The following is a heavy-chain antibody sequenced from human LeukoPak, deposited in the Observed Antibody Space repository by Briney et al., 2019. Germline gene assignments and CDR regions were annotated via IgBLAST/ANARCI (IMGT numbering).Heavy chain of an antibody. CDR2: IYSGGST. CDR3: ARGMDWNYVGWFDT. D-gene: IGHD1-7*01. V-gene: IGHV3-53*01. Sequence: PGWSLRLSCAASGFTVSSNYMSWVRQAQGKGLEWVSVIYSGGSTYYADSVKGRFTISRDNSKNTLYLQMNSLRAEDTAVYYCARGMDWNYVGWFDTWGQGTLVTASS. CDR1: GFTVSSNY. J-gene: IGHJ5*02.